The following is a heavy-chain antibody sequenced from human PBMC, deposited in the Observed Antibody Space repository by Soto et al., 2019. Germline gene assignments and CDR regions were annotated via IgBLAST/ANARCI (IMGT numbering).Heavy chain of an antibody. V-gene: IGHV1-18*01. CDR3: ARDSTPYYDILTGYPSDYYYMDV. J-gene: IGHJ6*03. Sequence: GVSVKVSCKASGYTFTSYGSRWVRQAPGQGLEWMGWISAYNGNTNYAQKLQGRVTMTTDTSTSTAYMELRSLRSDDTAVYYCARDSTPYYDILTGYPSDYYYMDVWGKGTTVTVSS. D-gene: IGHD3-9*01. CDR1: GYTFTSYG. CDR2: ISAYNGNT.